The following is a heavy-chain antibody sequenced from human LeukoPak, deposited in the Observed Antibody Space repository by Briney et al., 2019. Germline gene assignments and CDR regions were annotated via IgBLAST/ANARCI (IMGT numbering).Heavy chain of an antibody. CDR2: ISGDGGGT. CDR3: AKESDAFDL. V-gene: IGHV3-43*02. CDR1: GFISDHYA. J-gene: IGHJ3*01. Sequence: PGGSLRLSCAASGFISDHYAMHWVRQAPGKGLEWVSLISGDGGGTYYTDSVRGRFTIFRDNSKNSLYPQMNGLTTEDTALYYCAKESDAFDLWGQGTMVSVSS.